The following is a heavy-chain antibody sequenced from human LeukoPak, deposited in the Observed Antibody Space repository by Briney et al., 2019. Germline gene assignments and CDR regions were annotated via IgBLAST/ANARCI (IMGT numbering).Heavy chain of an antibody. CDR1: GFTFSSYW. CDR3: ARDMRGAATPLPLDWFGP. CDR2: INSDGRST. D-gene: IGHD2-15*01. Sequence: GGSLRLSCAASGFTFSSYWMHWVRQASGKGLVWVSRINSDGRSTNYADSVKGRFTISRDNAKNSLYLQMNSLRAEDTAVYYCARDMRGAATPLPLDWFGPWGQGTLVTVSS. J-gene: IGHJ5*02. V-gene: IGHV3-74*01.